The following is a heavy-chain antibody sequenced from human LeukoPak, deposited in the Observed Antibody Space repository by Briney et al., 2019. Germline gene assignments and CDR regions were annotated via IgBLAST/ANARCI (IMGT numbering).Heavy chain of an antibody. CDR1: GYTFTSYY. CDR3: ARGGSLAAAPHRYYFDY. J-gene: IGHJ4*02. Sequence: GESLKISCKGSGYTFTSYYMHWVRQAPGQGLEWMGIINPSGGSTTYAQKFQGRVTTTRDTSTSTVYMELSSLRSEDTAVFYCARGGSLAAAPHRYYFDYWGQGTPVTVPS. V-gene: IGHV1-46*01. D-gene: IGHD6-19*01. CDR2: INPSGGST.